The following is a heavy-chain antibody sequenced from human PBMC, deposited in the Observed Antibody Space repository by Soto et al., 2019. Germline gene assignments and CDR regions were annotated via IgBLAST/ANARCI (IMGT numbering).Heavy chain of an antibody. V-gene: IGHV3-23*01. D-gene: IGHD5-18*01. CDR2: VSVYGYGT. CDR1: GFTFSSYA. J-gene: IGHJ5*02. CDR3: ARGYSYASFHP. Sequence: GGSLRLSCAASGFTFSSYALSWVRQAPGKGLEWVAGVSVYGYGTYYAASVKGRFTISRDNSKRTLYLQMGSLRAEDTAVYGCARGYSYASFHPWCQAPRVTLST.